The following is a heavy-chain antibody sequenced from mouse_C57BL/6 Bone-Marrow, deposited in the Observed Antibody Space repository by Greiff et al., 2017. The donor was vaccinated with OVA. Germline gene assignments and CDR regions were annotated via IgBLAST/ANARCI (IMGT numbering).Heavy chain of an antibody. CDR1: GYTFTDYY. J-gene: IGHJ2*01. CDR3: ARSFITTVDYFDY. CDR2: IGPGSGST. Sequence: QVHVKQSGAELVKPGASVKISCKASGYTFTDYYINWVKQRPGQGLEWIGKIGPGSGSTYYNEKFKGKATLTADNSSSTAYMQLSSLTSEDSAVYFCARSFITTVDYFDYWGQGTTLTVSS. V-gene: IGHV1-77*01. D-gene: IGHD1-1*01.